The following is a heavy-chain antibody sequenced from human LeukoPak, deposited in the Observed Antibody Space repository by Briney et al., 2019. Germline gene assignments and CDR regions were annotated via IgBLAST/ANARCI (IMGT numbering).Heavy chain of an antibody. Sequence: SETLSLTCTVSGGSISSDYWSWIRQPPGKGLEWIGYIYYSGSTNYNPSLKSRVTISVDTSKNQFSLKLSSVTAADTAVYYCAGATYYYDSSGYSSYFDYWGQGTLVTVSS. CDR3: AGATYYYDSSGYSSYFDY. J-gene: IGHJ4*02. D-gene: IGHD3-22*01. V-gene: IGHV4-59*08. CDR1: GGSISSDY. CDR2: IYYSGST.